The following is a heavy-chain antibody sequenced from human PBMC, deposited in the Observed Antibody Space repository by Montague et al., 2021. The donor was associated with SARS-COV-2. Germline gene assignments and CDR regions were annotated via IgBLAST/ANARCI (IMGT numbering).Heavy chain of an antibody. CDR2: IYYSGST. D-gene: IGHD1-14*01. CDR3: ARGMYGLTETTDAFDI. CDR1: GGSISSYY. V-gene: IGHV4-59*01. J-gene: IGHJ3*02. Sequence: SETLSLTCTVSGGSISSYYWSWIRQPPGKGLEWIGYIYYSGSTNYNPSLKSRVTISVDTSKNQSSLKLSSVTAADTAVYYCARGMYGLTETTDAFDIWGQGTMVSVSS.